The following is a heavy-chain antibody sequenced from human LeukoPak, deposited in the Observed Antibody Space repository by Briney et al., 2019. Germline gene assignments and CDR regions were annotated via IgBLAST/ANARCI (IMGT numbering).Heavy chain of an antibody. J-gene: IGHJ3*02. CDR1: GGSIGSGSYY. D-gene: IGHD2-2*01. V-gene: IGHV4-61*02. CDR2: IYTSGST. CDR3: ARGYHSDAFDI. Sequence: PSQTLSLTCTVSGGSIGSGSYYWSWIRQPAGKGLEWIGRIYTSGSTNYNPSLKSRVTISVDTSKNQFPLKLSSVTAADTAVYYCARGYHSDAFDIWGQGTMVTVSS.